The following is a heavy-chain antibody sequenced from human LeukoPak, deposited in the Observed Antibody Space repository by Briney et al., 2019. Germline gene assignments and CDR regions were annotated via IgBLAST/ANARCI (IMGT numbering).Heavy chain of an antibody. V-gene: IGHV4-61*05. J-gene: IGHJ4*02. CDR1: GGSISSSYYY. Sequence: SETLSLTCTVSGGSISSSYYYWGWIRQPPGKGLEWIGYIYYSGSTNYNPSLKSRVTIPVDTSKNQFSLRLSSVTAADTAVYYCARARIRFLEWLPYYFDYWGQGTLVTVSS. CDR2: IYYSGST. D-gene: IGHD3-3*01. CDR3: ARARIRFLEWLPYYFDY.